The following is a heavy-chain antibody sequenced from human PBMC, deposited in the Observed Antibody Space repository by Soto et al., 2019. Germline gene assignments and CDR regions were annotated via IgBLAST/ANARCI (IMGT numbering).Heavy chain of an antibody. CDR1: GGSISSGDYY. D-gene: IGHD3-10*01. CDR2: IYYSGGT. Sequence: SESLSLTCTVSGGSISSGDYYGSWIRQPPGKGLEWIGYIYYSGGTYYNPSLKSRVTISVDTSKNQFSLKLSSVTAADTAVYCCARTPLRWFGEMDVWGHGTTVTVS. V-gene: IGHV4-30-4*01. CDR3: ARTPLRWFGEMDV. J-gene: IGHJ6*02.